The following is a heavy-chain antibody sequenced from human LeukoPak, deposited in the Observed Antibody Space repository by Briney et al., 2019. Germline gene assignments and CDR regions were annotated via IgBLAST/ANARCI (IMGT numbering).Heavy chain of an antibody. D-gene: IGHD3-3*01. CDR1: GYTFTSYA. Sequence: ASVKVSCKASGYTFTSYAMHWVRQAPGQRLEWTGWINAGNGNTKYSQKFQGRVTITRDTSASTAYIELSSLRSEDTAVYFCARGLWSAHRREYYFDSWGQGTLVTVSS. V-gene: IGHV1-3*01. CDR2: INAGNGNT. J-gene: IGHJ4*02. CDR3: ARGLWSAHRREYYFDS.